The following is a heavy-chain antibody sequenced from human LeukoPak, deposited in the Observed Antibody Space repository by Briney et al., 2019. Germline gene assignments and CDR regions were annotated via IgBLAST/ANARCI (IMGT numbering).Heavy chain of an antibody. CDR2: INTNTGSP. CDR3: ARDKYQLPYEIDY. V-gene: IGHV7-4-1*02. Sequence: GASVKVSSKASGYTFTNYGMNWVRQAPGQGLEWMGWINTNTGSPTYAQGFTGRLVFSLDTSVSTAYLQISSLRAEDTALYYCARDKYQLPYEIDYWGQGTLVTVSS. D-gene: IGHD2-2*01. CDR1: GYTFTNYG. J-gene: IGHJ4*02.